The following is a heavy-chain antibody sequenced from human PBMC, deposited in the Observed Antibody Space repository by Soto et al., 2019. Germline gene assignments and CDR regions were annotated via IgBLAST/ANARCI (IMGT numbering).Heavy chain of an antibody. CDR3: ARAETAGILVIDH. J-gene: IGHJ4*02. CDR1: GDSVNSYY. D-gene: IGHD6-19*01. Sequence: PSETLSLSCTVTGDSVNSYYWSWMRQPPGKGRECMGYVYYSGSTNYNPSLKSRVTISVDTSTNQISLRLKPVTAADTSVSYGARAETAGILVIDHWGQGSL. V-gene: IGHV4-59*02. CDR2: VYYSGST.